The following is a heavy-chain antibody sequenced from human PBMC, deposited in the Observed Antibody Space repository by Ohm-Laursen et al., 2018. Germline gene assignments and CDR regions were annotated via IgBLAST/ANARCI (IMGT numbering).Heavy chain of an antibody. CDR1: GFTFSSCA. V-gene: IGHV3-23*01. CDR2: TTGGGDRT. CDR3: AKAWVSSTYYFFDY. J-gene: IGHJ4*02. Sequence: SLRLSCAASGFTFSSCAMSWVRQAPGKGLEWVSATTGGGDRTFYAESVKGRFTISRDNSKNTVYLHMNSLRAEDTAVYYCAKAWVSSTYYFFDYWGQGTLVTVSS. D-gene: IGHD2-2*01.